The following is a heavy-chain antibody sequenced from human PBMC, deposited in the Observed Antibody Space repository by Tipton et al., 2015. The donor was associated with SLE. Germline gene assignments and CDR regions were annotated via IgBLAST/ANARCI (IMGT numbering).Heavy chain of an antibody. V-gene: IGHV3-7*03. Sequence: SLRLSCAASGFTFGNYWMSWVRQAPGKGLEWVANIKHDGSEKYYVDSVKGRFTISRDNAKNSVYLQMNSPRADDTAVYYCAREGAAARIAFDIWGQGTMVTVSS. D-gene: IGHD6-25*01. CDR3: AREGAAARIAFDI. CDR1: GFTFGNYW. CDR2: IKHDGSEK. J-gene: IGHJ3*02.